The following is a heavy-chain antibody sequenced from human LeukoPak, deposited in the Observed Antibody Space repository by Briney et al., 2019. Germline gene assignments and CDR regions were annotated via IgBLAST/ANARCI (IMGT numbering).Heavy chain of an antibody. Sequence: ASEKVSCKASGYTFTSYGISWVRQAPGQGLEWMGWISAYNGNANYAQKLQGRVTMTTDTSTSTAYMELRSLRSDDTAVYYCARDSSGSSSWLIDYWGQGTLVTVSS. J-gene: IGHJ4*02. CDR3: ARDSSGSSSWLIDY. V-gene: IGHV1-18*01. D-gene: IGHD6-13*01. CDR2: ISAYNGNA. CDR1: GYTFTSYG.